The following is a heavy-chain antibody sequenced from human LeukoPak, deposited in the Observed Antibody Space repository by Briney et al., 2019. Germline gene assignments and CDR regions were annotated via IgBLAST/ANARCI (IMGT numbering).Heavy chain of an antibody. CDR3: ANLLSCYFHY. V-gene: IGHV4-39*01. CDR1: GDSISSSSYY. CDR2: VSKSGST. J-gene: IGHJ1*01. Sequence: WETLSLTCTVSGDSISSSSYYWAWIRQPPGKWREWIGMVSKSGSTYHNPSLESRITISVDTSRNRFSLKLTSVTAADTAVFYCANLLSCYFHYWGQGTLVTVSS.